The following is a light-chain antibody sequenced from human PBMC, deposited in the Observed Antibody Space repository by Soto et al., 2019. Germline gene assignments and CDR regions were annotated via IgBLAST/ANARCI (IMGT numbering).Light chain of an antibody. Sequence: EIVLTQPPGTLSLSPGERATLSCRASHSVSSTYLAWYQQKPGQAPRLLLYGASSRATGIPDRFSGSGSGTDFTLTISRLEPEDFAVYYCQQYGSSPPYTFGQGTKLEIK. CDR1: HSVSSTY. J-gene: IGKJ2*01. CDR3: QQYGSSPPYT. CDR2: GAS. V-gene: IGKV3-20*01.